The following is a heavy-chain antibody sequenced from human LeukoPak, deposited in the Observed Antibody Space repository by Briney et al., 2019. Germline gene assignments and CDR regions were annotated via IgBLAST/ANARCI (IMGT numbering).Heavy chain of an antibody. CDR3: ARERWLPNAFDI. D-gene: IGHD3-22*01. V-gene: IGHV3-53*01. J-gene: IGHJ3*02. CDR1: GFTVSSNY. CDR2: IYSGGST. Sequence: GGSLRLSCAASGFTVSSNYMSWVRQAPGKGLEWVSVIYSGGSTYYADSVKGRFTISRDNSKNTLYLQMNSLRAEDTAVYYCARERWLPNAFDIWGQGTMVTVSS.